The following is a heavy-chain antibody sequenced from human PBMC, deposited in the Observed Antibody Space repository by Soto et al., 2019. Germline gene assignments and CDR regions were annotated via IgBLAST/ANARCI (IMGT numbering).Heavy chain of an antibody. J-gene: IGHJ6*03. CDR2: GGSGGST. V-gene: IGHV3-23*01. Sequence: DVQLLESGGGLVQRGGSLRLSCAASGFTFSTYGMTWVRQAPGKGLEWVSYGGSGGSTYYADSVKGRFTISRDNSKNTMYLQMNSRRAEDTAVYYCVKFRGRAYHYYYMDVWGNGTTVTVSS. D-gene: IGHD3-16*01. CDR3: VKFRGRAYHYYYMDV. CDR1: GFTFSTYG.